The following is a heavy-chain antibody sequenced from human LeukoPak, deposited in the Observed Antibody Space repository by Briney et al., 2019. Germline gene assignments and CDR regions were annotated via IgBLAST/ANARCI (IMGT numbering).Heavy chain of an antibody. Sequence: GGSLRLSCAASGFTFSSYSMNWVRQAPGKGLEWVSSISSSSSYIYYADSVKGRFTISRDNAKNSLYLQMNSLRAEDTAVYYCARDIGRIYFDIWGQGTMVTVSS. D-gene: IGHD1-26*01. CDR1: GFTFSSYS. CDR3: ARDIGRIYFDI. V-gene: IGHV3-21*01. J-gene: IGHJ3*02. CDR2: ISSSSSYI.